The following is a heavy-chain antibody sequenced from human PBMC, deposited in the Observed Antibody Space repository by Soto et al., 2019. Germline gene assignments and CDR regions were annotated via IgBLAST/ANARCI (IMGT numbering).Heavy chain of an antibody. V-gene: IGHV3-30*18. CDR2: TLHDESIS. J-gene: IGHJ6*02. CDR1: GFILSSYA. D-gene: IGHD3-10*01. Sequence: GGSLRLSCAASGFILSSYAMHWVRQAPGKGLEWVTLTLHDESISYYTESVKGRFTISRDMSKNTLYLQMNSLRPEDTAIYYCAKEPIYFGPGSSLSYYYYGMDVWGQGTTVTVSS. CDR3: AKEPIYFGPGSSLSYYYYGMDV.